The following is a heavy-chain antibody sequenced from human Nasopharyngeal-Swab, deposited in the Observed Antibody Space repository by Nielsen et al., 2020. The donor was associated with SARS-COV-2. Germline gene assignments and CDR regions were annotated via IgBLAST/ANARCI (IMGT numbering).Heavy chain of an antibody. D-gene: IGHD4-17*01. J-gene: IGHJ4*02. CDR2: ISYDGSNK. CDR1: GFTFSSYG. CDR3: ARDPLNYGDYFDY. V-gene: IGHV3-30*03. Sequence: GESLKISCAASGFTFSSYGMHWVRQAPGKGLEWVAVISYDGSNKYYADSVKGRFTISRDNSKNTLYLQMNSLRAEDTAVYYCARDPLNYGDYFDYWGQGTLVTVSS.